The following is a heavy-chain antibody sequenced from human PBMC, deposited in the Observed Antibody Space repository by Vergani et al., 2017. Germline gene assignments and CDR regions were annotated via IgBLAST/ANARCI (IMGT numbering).Heavy chain of an antibody. V-gene: IGHV4-61*01. CDR3: ARADLGHHDVWSGYYLMGGYDY. Sequence: QVQLQESGPGLVKPSETLSLTCTVSGGSVSSGSYYWSWFRQPPGTGLEWIGYIYYSGSTNYNPSLKSRVTISVATSKNQFSLKLSSVTAADTAVYYCARADLGHHDVWSGYYLMGGYDYWGQGTLVTVSS. J-gene: IGHJ4*02. D-gene: IGHD3-3*01. CDR1: GGSVSSGSYY. CDR2: IYYSGST.